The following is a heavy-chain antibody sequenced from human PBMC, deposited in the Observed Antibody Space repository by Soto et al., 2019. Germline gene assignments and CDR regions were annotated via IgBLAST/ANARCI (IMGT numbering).Heavy chain of an antibody. J-gene: IGHJ6*02. V-gene: IGHV3-48*03. CDR1: GFTFRSYE. CDR3: AREGGAPSIVVVPAGPYYYGMDV. Sequence: PGGSLRLSCAASGFTFRSYEMNWVLQAPGEGLEWVSYISSSGSTIYYADSVKGRFTISRDNAKNSLYLQMNSLRAEDTAVYYCAREGGAPSIVVVPAGPYYYGMDVWGQGTTVTVSS. CDR2: ISSSGSTI. D-gene: IGHD2-2*01.